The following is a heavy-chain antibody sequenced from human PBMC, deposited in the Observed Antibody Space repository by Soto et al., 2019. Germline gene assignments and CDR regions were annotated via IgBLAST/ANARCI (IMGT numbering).Heavy chain of an antibody. Sequence: QVQLVQSGAEVRKPGASVRVSCLASGYNFDSYGLNWVRQAPGQGLEWMGWISTYTGNTDFAPRFQGRLILTTDASTSTAYMDLRSLRSDDTAVYYCARDVLVDSGSFGGYWGQGTLVIVSS. V-gene: IGHV1-18*01. CDR3: ARDVLVDSGSFGGY. J-gene: IGHJ4*02. D-gene: IGHD3-16*01. CDR1: GYNFDSYG. CDR2: ISTYTGNT.